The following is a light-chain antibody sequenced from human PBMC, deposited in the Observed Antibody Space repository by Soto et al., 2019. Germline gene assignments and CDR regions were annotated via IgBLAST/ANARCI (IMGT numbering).Light chain of an antibody. CDR1: QSISTR. CDR2: DAS. CDR3: RQYNSYST. Sequence: IQLTHSPSTHSASFWFRVINSFRASQSISTRLAWYQQKPGKAPKLLIYDASSLESGVPSRFSGSASGTEFTLTISSLQPDDFATYYCRQYNSYSTFGQGTKVDIK. J-gene: IGKJ1*01. V-gene: IGKV1-5*01.